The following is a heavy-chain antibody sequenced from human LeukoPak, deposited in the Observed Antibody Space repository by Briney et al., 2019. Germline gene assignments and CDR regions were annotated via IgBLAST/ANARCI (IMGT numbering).Heavy chain of an antibody. CDR3: APFSAVTHYYFDY. J-gene: IGHJ4*02. V-gene: IGHV3-21*01. D-gene: IGHD6-13*01. CDR2: ISPDSGYI. Sequence: GGSLRLSCAASGFTFSSHSLMWVRQAPGKGLEWVSSISPDSGYIYYADSVEGRFTISRGNAENSLFLQMNSLGAEDTAVYYCAPFSAVTHYYFDYWGQGTLVTVSS. CDR1: GFTFSSHS.